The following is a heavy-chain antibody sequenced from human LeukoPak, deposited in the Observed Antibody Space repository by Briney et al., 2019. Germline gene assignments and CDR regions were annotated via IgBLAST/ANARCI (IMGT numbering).Heavy chain of an antibody. Sequence: GESLKISCKGSGYSFTDYWIGWVRQAPGKGLEWVSYISSSGSTIYYADSVKGRFTISRDNSKNTLYLQMNSLRAEDTAVYYCAKYYYGSGSFDYWGQGTLVTVSS. CDR1: GYSFTDYW. V-gene: IGHV3-11*01. J-gene: IGHJ4*02. D-gene: IGHD3-10*01. CDR2: ISSSGSTI. CDR3: AKYYYGSGSFDY.